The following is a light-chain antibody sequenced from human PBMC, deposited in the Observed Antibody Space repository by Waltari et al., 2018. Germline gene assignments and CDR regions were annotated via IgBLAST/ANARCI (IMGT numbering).Light chain of an antibody. J-gene: IGKJ4*01. V-gene: IGKV3-20*01. CDR1: QSVSSTY. CDR2: GSS. CDR3: QQYVSSPVT. Sequence: EIVLTQSPGTLSLSPGERATLSFRVSQSVSSTYLAWYQQKAGQAPRLRIYGSSTRATGIPDRFSGSGSGTEFTLTISRLEPEDFAVYYCQQYVSSPVTFGGGTKVEIK.